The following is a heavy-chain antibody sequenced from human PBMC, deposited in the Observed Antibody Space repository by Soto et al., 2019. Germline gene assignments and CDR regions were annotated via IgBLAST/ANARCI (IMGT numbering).Heavy chain of an antibody. CDR2: ISGSGGST. D-gene: IGHD3-9*01. CDR1: GFTFSSYA. CDR3: AKGSVLRYFDWLPPYYMDV. V-gene: IGHV3-23*01. J-gene: IGHJ6*03. Sequence: GGSLRLSCAASGFTFSSYAMSWVRQAPGKGLEWVSAISGSGGSTYYADSVKGRFTISRDNSKNTLYLQMNSLRAEDTAVYYSAKGSVLRYFDWLPPYYMDVWGKGTTVTVSS.